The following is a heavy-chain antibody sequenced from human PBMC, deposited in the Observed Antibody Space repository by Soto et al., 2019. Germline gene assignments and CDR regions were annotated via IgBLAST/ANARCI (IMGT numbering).Heavy chain of an antibody. Sequence: EAQLVESGGGLEQPGRSLRLSCAASGFTFDDYAMHWVRQSPGRGLEWVSGISWNSGEIKYADSVKGRFTISRDNAKNSLYLEMNSLRVEDTALYYCAKDAYPITVAGSLDNWGQGTLVTVSS. D-gene: IGHD6-19*01. CDR3: AKDAYPITVAGSLDN. CDR2: ISWNSGEI. V-gene: IGHV3-9*01. J-gene: IGHJ4*02. CDR1: GFTFDDYA.